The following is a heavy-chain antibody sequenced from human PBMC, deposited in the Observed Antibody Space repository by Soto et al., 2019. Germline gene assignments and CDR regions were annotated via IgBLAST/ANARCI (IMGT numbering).Heavy chain of an antibody. CDR2: IIPIFDTT. J-gene: IGHJ5*02. V-gene: IGHV1-69*01. Sequence: QVQLVQSGAEVKKPGSSVKVSCKASGGSFSSYAINWVRQAPGQGLEWMGGIIPIFDTTYYAQKFQGRVTITADESTNTAYMALSSLRSADTAIYYWASGPPVRRFYPWGQGTLVTVSS. CDR3: ASGPPVRRFYP. CDR1: GGSFSSYA.